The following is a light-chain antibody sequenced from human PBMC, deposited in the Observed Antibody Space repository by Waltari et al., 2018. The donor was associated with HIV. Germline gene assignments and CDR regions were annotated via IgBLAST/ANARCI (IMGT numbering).Light chain of an antibody. CDR3: GTWDSSLSAVV. CDR1: SSNIGNNY. Sequence: QSVLTQPPSVSAAPGQKVTISCSGSSSNIGNNYVSWYQQLPGTAPKLLIYDNNERPSWIPDRFSGSKSGTSATLGITGLQTGDEADYYCGTWDSSLSAVVFGTVTKVTVL. V-gene: IGLV1-51*01. J-gene: IGLJ1*01. CDR2: DNN.